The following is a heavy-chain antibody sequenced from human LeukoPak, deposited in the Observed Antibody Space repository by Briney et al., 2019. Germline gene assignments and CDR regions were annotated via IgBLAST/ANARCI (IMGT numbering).Heavy chain of an antibody. CDR3: ARELYHFDR. J-gene: IGHJ4*02. Sequence: SETLSLTCSVSGGSIRNHHWTWIRQSPAKGLEWIGHVFFTEGTNYSPSLRGRFTISADRSKNQIYLKLGSVTAADTAVYYCARELYHFDRWGQGALVTVSS. CDR2: VFFTEGT. CDR1: GGSIRNHH. V-gene: IGHV4-59*11. D-gene: IGHD2-8*01.